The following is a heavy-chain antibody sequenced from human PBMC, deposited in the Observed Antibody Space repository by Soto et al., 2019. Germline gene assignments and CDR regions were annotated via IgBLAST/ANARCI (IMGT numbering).Heavy chain of an antibody. CDR3: ARYGDYIFDH. J-gene: IGHJ4*02. V-gene: IGHV4-59*08. Sequence: PSETLSLTCTVSGGSISSYYWSWIRQPPGKELEWIGYIYYSGSTTYNPSLKSRVTLSVDTSKNQFSLKLSSVTAADTAVYYCARYGDYIFDHWGQGTLVTVSS. D-gene: IGHD5-12*01. CDR1: GGSISSYY. CDR2: IYYSGST.